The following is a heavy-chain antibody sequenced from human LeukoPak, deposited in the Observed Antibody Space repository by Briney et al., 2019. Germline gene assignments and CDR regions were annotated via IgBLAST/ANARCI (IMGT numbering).Heavy chain of an antibody. J-gene: IGHJ5*01. CDR3: TRAITYFYGSVTYDWFDS. CDR2: IKSDGST. V-gene: IGHV3-74*01. Sequence: PGGSLRLSCAASGFTFSSYWMHWVRQTPGKGLMWVAHIKSDGSTIYADSVQGRFTISRDNAKNTVYLQMNMRVDDTAIYYCTRAITYFYGSVTYDWFDSWGQGTRVTVSS. CDR1: GFTFSSYW. D-gene: IGHD3-10*01.